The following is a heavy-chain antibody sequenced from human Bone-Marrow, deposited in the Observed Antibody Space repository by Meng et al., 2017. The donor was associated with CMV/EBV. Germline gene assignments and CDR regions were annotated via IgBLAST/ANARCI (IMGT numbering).Heavy chain of an antibody. CDR2: INPSGGST. V-gene: IGHV1-46*01. J-gene: IGHJ6*01. D-gene: IGHD6-6*01. CDR1: GYTFTSYY. CDR3: ARDFSSSRDFYYYGTDV. Sequence: ASVKVSCKASGYTFTSYYMHWVRQAPGQGLEWMGIINPSGGSTSYAQKFQGRVTMTRDTSTSTVYMELSSLRSEDTAVYYCARDFSSSRDFYYYGTDVWGQGTTVTVYS.